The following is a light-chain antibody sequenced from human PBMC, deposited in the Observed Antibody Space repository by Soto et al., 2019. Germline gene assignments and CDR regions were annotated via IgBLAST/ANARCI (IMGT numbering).Light chain of an antibody. CDR1: QAVGSY. Sequence: DIQMTQSPSSLSASVGDRLTITCRASQAVGSYLNWFQQKAGKPPKLLIYASSKLERGVPSRFRGTGSGTDVTLTVSSLQPEDFATYYCQQAYRAPWTFGQGTKVEV. CDR3: QQAYRAPWT. J-gene: IGKJ1*01. V-gene: IGKV1-39*01. CDR2: ASS.